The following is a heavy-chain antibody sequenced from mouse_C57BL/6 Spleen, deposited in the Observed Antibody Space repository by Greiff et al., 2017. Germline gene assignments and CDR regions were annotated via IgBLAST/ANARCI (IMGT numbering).Heavy chain of an antibody. V-gene: IGHV5-17*01. CDR3: ARGGYYDYYAMDY. J-gene: IGHJ4*01. CDR2: ISSGSSTI. D-gene: IGHD2-3*01. Sequence: EVQLVESGGGLVKPGGSLKLSCAASGFTFSDYGMHWVRQAPEKGLEWVAYISSGSSTIYYADTVKGRFTISRDNAKNTLFLQMTSLRSEDTAMYDCARGGYYDYYAMDYWGQGTSVTVSS. CDR1: GFTFSDYG.